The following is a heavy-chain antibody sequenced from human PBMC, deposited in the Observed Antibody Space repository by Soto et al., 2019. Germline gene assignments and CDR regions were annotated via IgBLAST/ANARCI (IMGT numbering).Heavy chain of an antibody. CDR3: AREGYSSGWYGQNWFDP. CDR1: GFTFSSYG. D-gene: IGHD6-19*01. V-gene: IGHV3-33*01. CDR2: IWYDGSNK. J-gene: IGHJ5*02. Sequence: GGSLRLSCAASGFTFSSYGMHWVRQAPGKGLEWVAVIWYDGSNKYYADSVKGRFTISRDNSKNTLYLQMNSLRAEDTAVYYCAREGYSSGWYGQNWFDPWGQGTLVTVSS.